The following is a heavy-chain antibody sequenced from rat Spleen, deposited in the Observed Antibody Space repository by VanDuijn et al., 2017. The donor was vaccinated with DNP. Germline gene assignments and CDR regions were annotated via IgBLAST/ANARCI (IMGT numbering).Heavy chain of an antibody. V-gene: IGHV5-25*01. Sequence: EVQLVESGGGLVQPGRSLKLSCAASGLTFSDYNMAWVRQAPKKGLEWVASISPSGGSTYYRDSVKGRFTISRDNAKSTLYLQMDSLRSEDTATYYCATPLNYPGINWFVYWGQGTLVTVSS. CDR1: GLTFSDYN. CDR3: ATPLNYPGINWFVY. D-gene: IGHD1-4*01. J-gene: IGHJ3*01. CDR2: ISPSGGST.